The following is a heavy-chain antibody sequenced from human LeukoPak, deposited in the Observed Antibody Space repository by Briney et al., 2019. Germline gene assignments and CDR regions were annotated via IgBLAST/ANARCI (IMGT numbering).Heavy chain of an antibody. CDR3: ARIHEEWSHFDY. CDR2: IFSNDEK. J-gene: IGHJ4*02. CDR1: GFSLSNARMG. V-gene: IGHV2-26*01. D-gene: IGHD3-3*01. Sequence: ESGPTLVNPTETLTLTCTVSGFSLSNARMGVSWIRQPPGKALEWLAHIFSNDEKSYSTSLKSRLTISKDTSKSQVVLTMTNVDPVDTATYYCARIHEEWSHFDYWGQGTLVTVSS.